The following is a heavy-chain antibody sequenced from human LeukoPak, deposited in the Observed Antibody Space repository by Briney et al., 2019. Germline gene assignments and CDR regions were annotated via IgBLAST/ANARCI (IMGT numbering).Heavy chain of an antibody. CDR2: INHSGST. D-gene: IGHD3-3*02. J-gene: IGHJ3*02. CDR1: GGSFSGYY. Sequence: SETLSLTRAVYGGSFSGYYWSWIRQPPGKGLEWIGEINHSGSTNYNPSLKSRVTISVDTSKNQFSLKLSSVTAADTAVYYCARGINVASAFDIWGQGTMVTVSS. CDR3: ARGINVASAFDI. V-gene: IGHV4-34*01.